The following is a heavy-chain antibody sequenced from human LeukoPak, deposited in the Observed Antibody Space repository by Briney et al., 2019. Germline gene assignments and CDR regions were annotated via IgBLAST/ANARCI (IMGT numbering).Heavy chain of an antibody. CDR3: ARDSYYYGSGSHANYYYYMDV. V-gene: IGHV3-30*04. Sequence: GGSLRLSCAASGFTFSSYAMHWVRQAPGKGLEWVAVISYGGSNKYYADSVKGRFTISRDNSKNTLYLQMNSLRAEDTAVYYCARDSYYYGSGSHANYYYYMDVWGKGTTVTVSS. J-gene: IGHJ6*03. CDR2: ISYGGSNK. D-gene: IGHD3-10*01. CDR1: GFTFSSYA.